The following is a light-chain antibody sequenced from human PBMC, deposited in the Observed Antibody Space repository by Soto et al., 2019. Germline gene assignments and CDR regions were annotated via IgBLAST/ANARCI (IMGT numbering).Light chain of an antibody. V-gene: IGLV2-14*01. J-gene: IGLJ2*01. CDR3: SSYTGSSTYVV. CDR2: DVS. Sequence: QSALTQPASVSGSPGPSITISCTGTSSDVGGYNYVSWYQQHPGKAPKLMIYDVSNRPSGVSNRFSGSKSGNTASLTISGLEAEYEADYYCSSYTGSSTYVVFGGGTKLTVL. CDR1: SSDVGGYNY.